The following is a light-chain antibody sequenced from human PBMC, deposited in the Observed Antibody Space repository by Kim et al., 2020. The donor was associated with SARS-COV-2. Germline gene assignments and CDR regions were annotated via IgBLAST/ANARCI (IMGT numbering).Light chain of an antibody. V-gene: IGKV1-5*03. Sequence: ASVGDRVTITCRASQSISSWLAWYQQKPGKVPKLLIYKTSTLESGVPSRFSGSGSGTEFTLTISSLQTDDFATYYCQQYNSSPFTFGPGTKVDIK. CDR1: QSISSW. J-gene: IGKJ3*01. CDR3: QQYNSSPFT. CDR2: KTS.